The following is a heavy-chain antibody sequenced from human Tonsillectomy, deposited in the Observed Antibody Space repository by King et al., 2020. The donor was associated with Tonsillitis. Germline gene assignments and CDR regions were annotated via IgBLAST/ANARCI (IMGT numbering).Heavy chain of an antibody. D-gene: IGHD6-19*01. CDR1: GFTFSSYG. CDR2: ISYDGNNK. V-gene: IGHV3-30*18. Sequence: VQLVESGGGVVHPGRSLRLSCAASGFTFSSYGMHWVRQALGKGLEWVAGISYDGNNKYNAGSVKGRLTFSSDNSKNTLYLQMNSLRGEDTAVYYCAKGHSSGWFYFDSWGQGTLVTVSS. CDR3: AKGHSSGWFYFDS. J-gene: IGHJ4*02.